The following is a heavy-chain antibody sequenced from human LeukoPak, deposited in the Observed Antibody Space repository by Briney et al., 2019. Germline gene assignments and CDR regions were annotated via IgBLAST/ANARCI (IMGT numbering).Heavy chain of an antibody. J-gene: IGHJ4*02. CDR1: GFTFSNAW. CDR3: TTDGPIVVGPAGYY. CDR2: IKSKTDDGTT. D-gene: IGHD2-2*01. V-gene: IGHV3-15*01. Sequence: PGGSLRLSCAASGFTFSNAWMSWVRQAPGKGLEWVGRIKSKTDDGTTDYAAPVKGRFTISRDDSKNTLYLQMNSLKTEDTAVDYCTTDGPIVVGPAGYYWGQGTLVTVSS.